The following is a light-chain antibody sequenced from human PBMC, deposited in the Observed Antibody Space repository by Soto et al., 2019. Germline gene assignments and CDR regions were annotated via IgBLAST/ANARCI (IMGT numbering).Light chain of an antibody. Sequence: QSALIQPVSVSGSPGQSITISCTGSSSDVGSYNYVSWYQQHPGKAPKVLIYEVSNRPSGVSNRFSASKSGNTASLTISGLQAEDEADYYCSSYTSDSPLYVFGTGTKVTVL. CDR1: SSDVGSYNY. J-gene: IGLJ1*01. V-gene: IGLV2-14*01. CDR2: EVS. CDR3: SSYTSDSPLYV.